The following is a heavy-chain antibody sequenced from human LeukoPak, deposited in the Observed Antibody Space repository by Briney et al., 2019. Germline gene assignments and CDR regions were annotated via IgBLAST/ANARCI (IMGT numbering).Heavy chain of an antibody. CDR2: ISYDGSHR. Sequence: GRSLRLSCAASGFTFRSYGMHWVRQAPGKGLEWVAVISYDGSHRYYADSVKGRFTISRDDSKNTLYLQMDGLRPEDTAVYFCARAPVHYSYYYMDVWGKGTTVTVSS. J-gene: IGHJ6*03. V-gene: IGHV3-30*04. D-gene: IGHD6-6*01. CDR3: ARAPVHYSYYYMDV. CDR1: GFTFRSYG.